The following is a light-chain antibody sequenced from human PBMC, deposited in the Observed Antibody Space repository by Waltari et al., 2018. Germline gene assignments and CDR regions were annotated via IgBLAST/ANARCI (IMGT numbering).Light chain of an antibody. Sequence: IVLTQSPGTLSLSPGERATLSCRASQSITNNYLAWYQQRPGQAPRILIYAASSRVTGIPDRFSGSGSETGFTLTISRLEPEDFAVDYCQQYGSSPLYTFGQGTKLEIK. V-gene: IGKV3-20*01. CDR3: QQYGSSPLYT. CDR2: AAS. CDR1: QSITNNY. J-gene: IGKJ2*01.